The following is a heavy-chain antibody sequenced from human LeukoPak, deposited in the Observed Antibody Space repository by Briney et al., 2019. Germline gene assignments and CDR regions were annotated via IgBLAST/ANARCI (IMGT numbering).Heavy chain of an antibody. CDR1: SGSISTSNYY. Sequence: PSETLSLTCTVTSGSISTSNYYRGWVRQPPGKALEWIGNIFYSGSTYYSPSLKSRVTISLDTSRNQFSLKLSSVTAADTAVYYCATPSRITIFGVVFRSDDAFDIWGQGTMVTVSS. D-gene: IGHD3-3*01. CDR2: IFYSGST. CDR3: ATPSRITIFGVVFRSDDAFDI. V-gene: IGHV4-39*07. J-gene: IGHJ3*02.